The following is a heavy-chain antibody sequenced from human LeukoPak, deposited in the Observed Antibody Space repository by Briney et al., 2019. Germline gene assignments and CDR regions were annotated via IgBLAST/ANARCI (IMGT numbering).Heavy chain of an antibody. CDR3: ARVSTVTTDYYFDY. CDR2: IYHSGST. V-gene: IGHV4-30-2*01. CDR1: GGSISSGGYS. J-gene: IGHJ4*02. D-gene: IGHD4-17*01. Sequence: PSQTLSLTCAVSGGSISSGGYSWSWIRQPPGKGLEWIGYIYHSGSTYYNPSLKSRVTISVDRSKNQFSLKLSSVTAADTAVYYCARVSTVTTDYYFDYWGQGTLVTVSS.